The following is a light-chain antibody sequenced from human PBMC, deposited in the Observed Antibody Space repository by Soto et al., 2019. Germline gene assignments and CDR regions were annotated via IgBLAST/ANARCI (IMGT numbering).Light chain of an antibody. J-gene: IGLJ2*01. CDR1: SSDIGAYNY. V-gene: IGLV2-14*01. Sequence: QSALTQPASVSGSPGQSITISCTGTSSDIGAYNYVSWYQHHPGKAPKFMMYEVSYRPSGVSDRFSGSKSGNTASLTISGVQAEDEADYYCSSYTSTSTILFGGGPKLTV. CDR2: EVS. CDR3: SSYTSTSTIL.